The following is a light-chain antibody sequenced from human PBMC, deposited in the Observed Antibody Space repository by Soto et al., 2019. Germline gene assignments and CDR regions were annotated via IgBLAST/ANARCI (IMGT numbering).Light chain of an antibody. Sequence: QLTQSPSSLSASVGARVTITCRASQGISSYLAWYQQKKGKDPQLLIYETSILQSGVSSRFSGSGSGTDFTITISSLQAEDGVTDDGQQTRGYPSTFGGGTKVDIK. CDR2: ETS. J-gene: IGKJ4*01. V-gene: IGKV1-9*01. CDR1: QGISSY. CDR3: QQTRGYPST.